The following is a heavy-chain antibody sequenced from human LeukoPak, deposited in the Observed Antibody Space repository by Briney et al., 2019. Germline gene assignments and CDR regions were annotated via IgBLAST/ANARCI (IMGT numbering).Heavy chain of an antibody. CDR2: ISWNSGSI. CDR3: AKDLWFGD. CDR1: GYSISSGYY. Sequence: LSLTCTVSGYSISSGYYWGWIRQPPGKRLGWVSGISWNSGSIGYADSVEGRFTISRDNAKNSLYLQMNSLRAEDTALYYCAKDLWFGDWGQGTLVTVSS. J-gene: IGHJ4*02. V-gene: IGHV3-9*01. D-gene: IGHD3-10*01.